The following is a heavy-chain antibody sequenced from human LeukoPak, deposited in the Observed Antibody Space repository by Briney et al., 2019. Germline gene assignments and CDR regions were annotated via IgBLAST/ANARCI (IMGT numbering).Heavy chain of an antibody. D-gene: IGHD2-2*01. V-gene: IGHV1-2*02. J-gene: IGHJ4*02. CDR2: INPNSGGT. Sequence: ASVKVSCKASGYTFTGHYMHWVRQAPGQGLEWMGWINPNSGGTNYAQKFQGRVTMTRDTSISTAYMELSRLRSDDTAVYYCAREEGYCSSTSCSAPFDYWGQGTLVTVSS. CDR3: AREEGYCSSTSCSAPFDY. CDR1: GYTFTGHY.